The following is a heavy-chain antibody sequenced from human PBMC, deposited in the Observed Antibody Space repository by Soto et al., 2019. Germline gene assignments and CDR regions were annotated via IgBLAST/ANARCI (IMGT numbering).Heavy chain of an antibody. V-gene: IGHV3-23*01. Sequence: GGSLRLSCAASGFTFSSYAMSWVRQAPGKGLEWVSAISGSGGSTYYADSVKGRFPISRDNSKNTLYLQMNSLRAEDTAVYYCAKGGYNYGFLFDCWGQGTLVTVSS. CDR2: ISGSGGST. D-gene: IGHD5-18*01. J-gene: IGHJ4*02. CDR1: GFTFSSYA. CDR3: AKGGYNYGFLFDC.